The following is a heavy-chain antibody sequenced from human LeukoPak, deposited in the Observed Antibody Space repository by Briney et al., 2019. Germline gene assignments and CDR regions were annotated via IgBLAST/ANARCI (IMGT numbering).Heavy chain of an antibody. V-gene: IGHV3-23*01. J-gene: IGHJ4*02. CDR3: AKVRSGGRYYFDY. D-gene: IGHD1-26*01. CDR2: ISGSGGST. CDR1: GFTFSSYA. Sequence: AGGSLRLSCAASGFTFSSYAMSWVRQAPGKGLEWVSAISGSGGSTYYADSVKGRFTISRDNSKNTLYLQMNSLRAEDTAVYYCAKVRSGGRYYFDYWGQGTLVTVSS.